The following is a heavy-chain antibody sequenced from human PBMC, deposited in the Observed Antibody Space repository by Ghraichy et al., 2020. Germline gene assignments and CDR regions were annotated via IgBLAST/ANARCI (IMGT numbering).Heavy chain of an antibody. Sequence: SETLSLTCTVSGGSISSSSYYWGWIRQPPGKGLEWIGSIYYSGSTYYNPSLKSRVTISVDTSKNQFSLKLSSVTAADTAVYYCARAIAARRHLNPRQQVRRYFDYWGQGTLVTVSS. D-gene: IGHD6-6*01. CDR2: IYYSGST. J-gene: IGHJ4*02. V-gene: IGHV4-39*01. CDR1: GGSISSSSYY. CDR3: ARAIAARRHLNPRQQVRRYFDY.